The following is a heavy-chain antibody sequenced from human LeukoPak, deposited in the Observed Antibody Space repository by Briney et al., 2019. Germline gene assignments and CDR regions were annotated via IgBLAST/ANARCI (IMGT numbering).Heavy chain of an antibody. D-gene: IGHD6-13*01. J-gene: IGHJ4*02. Sequence: GGSLRLSCAASGFTFSSYAMLCVRQAPGRGLEYVSALSSNGDRTYYANSVKGSFTISKEHSKNTLYLQMCSLRAEDMAVYYCARSDHLSMAEAGIFDYWGQGTLVTVSS. CDR2: LSSNGDRT. CDR1: GFTFSSYA. V-gene: IGHV3-64*01. CDR3: ARSDHLSMAEAGIFDY.